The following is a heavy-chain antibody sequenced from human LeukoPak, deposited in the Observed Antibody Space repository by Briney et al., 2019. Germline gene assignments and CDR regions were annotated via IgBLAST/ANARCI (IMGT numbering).Heavy chain of an antibody. CDR3: ARDREPLYSSSWYV. CDR2: IIPIFGTA. Sequence: GASVKVSCKASGGTFSSYAISWVRQAPGQGLEWMGGIIPIFGTANYAQKFQGRVTITADESTSTAYMGLSSLRSEDAAVYYCARDREPLYSSSWYVWGQGTLVTVSS. J-gene: IGHJ4*02. D-gene: IGHD6-13*01. CDR1: GGTFSSYA. V-gene: IGHV1-69*13.